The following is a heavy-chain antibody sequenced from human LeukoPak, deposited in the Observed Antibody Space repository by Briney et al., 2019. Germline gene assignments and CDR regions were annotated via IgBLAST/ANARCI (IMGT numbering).Heavy chain of an antibody. CDR1: AYTFTSHG. J-gene: IGHJ6*03. CDR3: ARRAVDNSYYYYMDV. CDR2: MNPKSGNT. D-gene: IGHD6-19*01. Sequence: GASVKVSCKASAYTFTSHGINWVRQAPGQGLEWMGWMNPKSGNTGYAQKFQGRVTITRNTSISTAYMEVSSLRYEDTAVYYCARRAVDNSYYYYMDVWGKGTTVTVSS. V-gene: IGHV1-8*03.